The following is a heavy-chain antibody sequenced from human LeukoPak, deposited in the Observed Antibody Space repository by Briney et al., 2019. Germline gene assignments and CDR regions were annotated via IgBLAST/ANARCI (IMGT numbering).Heavy chain of an antibody. V-gene: IGHV3-49*03. CDR1: GFSFGDYA. Sequence: GGSLSLSCPSVGFSFGDYAVSWFRQAPGKGLEWVGYISSKAFGATPQYAPSVRGRFTISRDDSKSIAHLQMNSLKTEDTAVYYCTRNTVTVHFDYWGQGTPVTVSS. CDR2: ISSKAFGATP. J-gene: IGHJ4*02. D-gene: IGHD4-17*01. CDR3: TRNTVTVHFDY.